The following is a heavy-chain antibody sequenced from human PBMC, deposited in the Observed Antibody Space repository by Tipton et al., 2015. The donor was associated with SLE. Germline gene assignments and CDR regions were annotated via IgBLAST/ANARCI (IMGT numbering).Heavy chain of an antibody. D-gene: IGHD1/OR15-1a*01. CDR2: ISSSSSYI. V-gene: IGHV3-21*01. J-gene: IGHJ4*02. Sequence: SLRLSCAASGFTFSSYSMNWVRQAPGKGLEWVSSISSSSSYIYYADSVKGRFTISRDNAKNSLYLQMNSLRAEDTAVYYCARDQGEETGTPTRFDSWGQGTLVTVS. CDR3: ARDQGEETGTPTRFDS. CDR1: GFTFSSYS.